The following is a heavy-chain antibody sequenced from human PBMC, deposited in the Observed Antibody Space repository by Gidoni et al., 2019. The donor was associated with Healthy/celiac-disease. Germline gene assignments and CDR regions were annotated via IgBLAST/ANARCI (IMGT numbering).Heavy chain of an antibody. CDR2: ISYDGSNK. D-gene: IGHD3-16*01. Sequence: QVQLVEAGGGVVQPGRSLRLSCAAAGFTFSSYALHWVRQAPGKGLEWVAVISYDGSNKYYADSVKGRFTISRDNSKNTLYLQMNSLRAEDTAVYYCARDRIQQPKWGNYYYYYGMDVWGQGTTVTVSS. V-gene: IGHV3-30*04. CDR1: GFTFSSYA. CDR3: ARDRIQQPKWGNYYYYYGMDV. J-gene: IGHJ6*02.